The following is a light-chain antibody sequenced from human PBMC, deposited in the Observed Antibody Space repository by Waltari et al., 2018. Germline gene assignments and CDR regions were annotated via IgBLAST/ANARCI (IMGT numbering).Light chain of an antibody. CDR3: SSYTSSSTWV. CDR2: DVT. J-gene: IGLJ3*02. CDR1: SRDVGGYTY. Sequence: QSALTQPASVSGSPGQSITIPCTGTSRDVGGYTYVPWYQQHPGKAPKLMIYDVTTRPSGVSNRFSGSKSVNTASLTISGLQAEDEADYYCSSYTSSSTWVFGGGTKLTVL. V-gene: IGLV2-14*03.